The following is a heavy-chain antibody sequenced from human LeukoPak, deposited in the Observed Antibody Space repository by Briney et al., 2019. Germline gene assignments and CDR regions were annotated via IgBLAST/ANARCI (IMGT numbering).Heavy chain of an antibody. D-gene: IGHD3-22*01. J-gene: IGHJ5*02. CDR3: AGVRRYYDARGYEVFWFDP. Sequence: GGSLRLSCAASGFTFSSYWMHWVRRAPGKGLVWVSRINSDGSSTSYADSVKGRFAISRDNAKNTLYLQMNSLRAEDTAVYYCAGVRRYYDARGYEVFWFDPWGQGTLVTVSS. CDR1: GFTFSSYW. V-gene: IGHV3-74*01. CDR2: INSDGSST.